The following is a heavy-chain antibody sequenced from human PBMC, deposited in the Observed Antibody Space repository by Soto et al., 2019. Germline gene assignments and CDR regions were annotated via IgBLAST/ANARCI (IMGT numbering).Heavy chain of an antibody. CDR3: AREGSYHGFDY. V-gene: IGHV1-18*01. J-gene: IGHJ4*02. Sequence: QVQLVQSGAEVKKPGASVKVSCKASGYTFSSYGITWVRHAPGHGLAWMGWISGYNGDTNYAQKFQGRVTLTTDTTTSTAYLEVMTLRSDDTAVYYCAREGSYHGFDYWGLGTLVTVSS. CDR2: ISGYNGDT. CDR1: GYTFSSYG. D-gene: IGHD3-10*01.